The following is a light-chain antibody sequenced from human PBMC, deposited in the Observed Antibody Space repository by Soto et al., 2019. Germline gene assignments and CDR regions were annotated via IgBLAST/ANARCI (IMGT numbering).Light chain of an antibody. J-gene: IGKJ4*02. V-gene: IGKV1-39*01. CDR2: AAS. Sequence: DIQMTQSPSSLSASVGDRVTITCRASQSISSYLNWYQQKPGKAPKLLIYAASSLQSGVPSRFSGSGSGTDFTLTISSLEPEDFAVYFCQQRSSWPLTLGGGTKVDIK. CDR3: QQRSSWPLT. CDR1: QSISSY.